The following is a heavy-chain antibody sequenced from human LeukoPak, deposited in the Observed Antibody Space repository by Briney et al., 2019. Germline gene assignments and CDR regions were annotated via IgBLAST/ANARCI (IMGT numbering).Heavy chain of an antibody. J-gene: IGHJ4*02. CDR2: ISGSGGSL. CDR1: GFSFSTYA. CDR3: AKPDYYDSSGYDY. D-gene: IGHD3-22*01. Sequence: GGSLRLSCAASGFSFSTYAMSWVRQAPGKGLEWVSAISGSGGSLYYADSVRGRFTISRDKSKNTLYLQMNSLRAEDTAVYYCAKPDYYDSSGYDYWGQGTLVTVSS. V-gene: IGHV3-23*01.